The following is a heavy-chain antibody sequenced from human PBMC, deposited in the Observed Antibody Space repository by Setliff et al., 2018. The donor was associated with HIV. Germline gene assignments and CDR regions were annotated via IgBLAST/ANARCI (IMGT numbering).Heavy chain of an antibody. D-gene: IGHD3-10*01. CDR2: IYHNGIT. CDR3: ARTREYDAFDI. Sequence: LSLTCGVSGYSISSGYYWGWIRQPPGKGLEWIGSIYHNGITYYNPSLKSRVTISVDKSNNQFSLRLTSVTAADSAVYYCARTREYDAFDIWGQGTMVTVSS. CDR1: GYSISSGYY. J-gene: IGHJ3*02. V-gene: IGHV4-38-2*01.